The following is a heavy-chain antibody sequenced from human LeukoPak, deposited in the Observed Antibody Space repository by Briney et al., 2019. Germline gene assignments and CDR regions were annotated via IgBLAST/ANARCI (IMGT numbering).Heavy chain of an antibody. V-gene: IGHV4-34*01. Sequence: NASETLSLTCAVYGGSFRGYYWSWIRQPPGKGLEWIGEINHSGSTNYNPSLKSRVTISVDTSKNQFSLKLSSVTAADTAVYYCARGRSSVRTMIVVVTRINWFDPWGQGTLVTVSS. CDR3: ARGRSSVRTMIVVVTRINWFDP. J-gene: IGHJ5*02. CDR2: INHSGST. CDR1: GGSFRGYY. D-gene: IGHD3-22*01.